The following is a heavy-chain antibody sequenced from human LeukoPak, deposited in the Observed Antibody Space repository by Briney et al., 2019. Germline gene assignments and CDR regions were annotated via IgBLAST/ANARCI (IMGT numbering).Heavy chain of an antibody. CDR2: IKEDGTET. J-gene: IGHJ4*02. V-gene: IGHV3-7*03. CDR3: AKEGRSLQTY. D-gene: IGHD5-24*01. Sequence: GGSLRLSCAASGFMFSSNWMSWVRLAPGKGLEWVANIKEDGTETYYVDSVKGRFTISRDNAKNSLYLQMNSPRVEDTAVYYCAKEGRSLQTYWGQGTLVTVSS. CDR1: GFMFSSNW.